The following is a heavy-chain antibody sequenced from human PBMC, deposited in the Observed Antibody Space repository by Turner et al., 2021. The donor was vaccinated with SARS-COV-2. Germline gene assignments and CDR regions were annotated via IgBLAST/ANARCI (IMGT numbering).Heavy chain of an antibody. Sequence: QVQLQESGPGLVRPSETLSLTCTVSGGSIRSYYWCWIRQPPGKGLVWIGYIHYSGSTNYNPSLKSRVTISVDTTKNQFSLKLSSVTAADTAVYYCARHGFSGWDGGGMDVWGQGTTVTVSS. D-gene: IGHD6-19*01. J-gene: IGHJ6*02. CDR2: IHYSGST. V-gene: IGHV4-59*08. CDR1: GGSIRSYY. CDR3: ARHGFSGWDGGGMDV.